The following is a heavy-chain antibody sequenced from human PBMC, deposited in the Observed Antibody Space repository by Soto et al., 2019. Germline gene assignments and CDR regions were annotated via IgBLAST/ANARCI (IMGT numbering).Heavy chain of an antibody. J-gene: IGHJ4*02. CDR3: AKWNEMKRSFDE. Sequence: QVQLQESGPGLVKPSATLSLTCTVSTASITTYYWNWIRQPPEKGLEWIGFIHHTGSSMSNPSLRSRLTMSVDTTEGQISLNLRAVTAADTAVYYCAKWNEMKRSFDEWGQGILVTVSS. V-gene: IGHV4-59*01. CDR1: TASITTYY. CDR2: IHHTGSS. D-gene: IGHD1-1*01.